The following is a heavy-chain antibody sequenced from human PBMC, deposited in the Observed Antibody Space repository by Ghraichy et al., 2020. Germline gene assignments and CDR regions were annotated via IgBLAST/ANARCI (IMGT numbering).Heavy chain of an antibody. D-gene: IGHD2-2*01. CDR3: AKYCSSTSCYQYYYGMDV. Sequence: GGSLRLSCAASGFTFSSYAMSWVRQAPGKGLEWVSAISGSGGSTYYADSVKGRFTISRDNSKNTLYLQMNSLRDEDTAVYYCAKYCSSTSCYQYYYGMDVWGQGTTVTVSS. CDR2: ISGSGGST. J-gene: IGHJ6*02. CDR1: GFTFSSYA. V-gene: IGHV3-23*01.